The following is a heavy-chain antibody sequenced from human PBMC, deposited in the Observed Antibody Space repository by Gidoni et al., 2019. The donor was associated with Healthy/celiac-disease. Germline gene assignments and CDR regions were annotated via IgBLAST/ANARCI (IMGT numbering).Heavy chain of an antibody. J-gene: IGHJ6*04. CDR3: ARHAGVVAPLYYGMDV. D-gene: IGHD3-22*01. CDR2: IYYSGST. Sequence: QLQLQESGPGLVKPSETLSLTCTVSGGSISSSSYYWGWIRQPPGKGLEWIGSIYYSGSTYYNPSLKSRVTISVDTSKNQFSLKLSSVTAADTAVYYCARHAGVVAPLYYGMDVWGKGTTVTVSS. CDR1: GGSISSSSYY. V-gene: IGHV4-39*01.